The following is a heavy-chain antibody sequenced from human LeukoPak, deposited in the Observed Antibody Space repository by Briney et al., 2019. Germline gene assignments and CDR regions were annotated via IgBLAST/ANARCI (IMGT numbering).Heavy chain of an antibody. J-gene: IGHJ5*02. V-gene: IGHV1-18*01. Sequence: GASVKVTCKASGYTFTSYGISWVRQAPGQGLEWMGWISAYNGNTNYAQKLQGRVTMTTDTSTSTAYMELRSLRSDDTAVYYCARDLYYYDSSGYYSGTPWGQGTLVTVSS. D-gene: IGHD3-22*01. CDR3: ARDLYYYDSSGYYSGTP. CDR1: GYTFTSYG. CDR2: ISAYNGNT.